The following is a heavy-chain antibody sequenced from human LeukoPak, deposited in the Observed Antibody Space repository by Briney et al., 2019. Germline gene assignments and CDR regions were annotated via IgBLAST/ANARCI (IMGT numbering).Heavy chain of an antibody. Sequence: GAPVKVSCKASGYTFTGYYMHWVRQAPGQGLEWMGWINPNSGGTNYAQKFQGRVTMTRDTSISTAYMELSRLRSDDTAVYYYARRHDYKVTGRDKYYFDYWGQGTLVTVSS. CDR2: INPNSGGT. CDR3: ARRHDYKVTGRDKYYFDY. J-gene: IGHJ4*02. D-gene: IGHD4-11*01. CDR1: GYTFTGYY. V-gene: IGHV1-2*02.